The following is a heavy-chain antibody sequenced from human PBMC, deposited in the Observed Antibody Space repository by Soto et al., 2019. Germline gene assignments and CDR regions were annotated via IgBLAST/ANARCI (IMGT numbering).Heavy chain of an antibody. CDR2: IKQDGTDK. J-gene: IGHJ4*02. CDR1: GFIFSTYW. V-gene: IGHV3-7*01. CDR3: AIICTWHYFDF. D-gene: IGHD3-10*01. Sequence: GGSLRLSCTASGFIFSTYWMTWVRQAPGKGLEWVATIKQDGTDKYYVDSVKGRFTISRDNAKNSLYLQMNSLRVEDTAVYYCAIICTWHYFDFWMKGTLGTVSS.